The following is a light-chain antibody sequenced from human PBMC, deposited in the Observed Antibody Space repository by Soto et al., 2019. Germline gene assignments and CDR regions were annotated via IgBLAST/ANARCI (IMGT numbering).Light chain of an antibody. CDR2: EVN. CDR1: SSDIGTYNL. J-gene: IGLJ1*01. CDR3: CSYAGSSTLYV. Sequence: QSALTQPASVSGSPGQSITTSCTGTSSDIGTYNLVSWYQQHPGKAPKLMIYEVNKRPSGVSDRFSGSKSGNTASLTISGLQAEDEADYYCCSYAGSSTLYVFGTGTKLTVL. V-gene: IGLV2-23*02.